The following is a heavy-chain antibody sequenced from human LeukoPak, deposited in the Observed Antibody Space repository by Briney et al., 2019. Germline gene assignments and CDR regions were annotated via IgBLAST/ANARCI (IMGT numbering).Heavy chain of an antibody. CDR1: GYTFTSYG. CDR2: ISAYNGNT. J-gene: IGHJ5*02. V-gene: IGHV1-18*04. Sequence: ASVKVSCKASGYTFTSYGISWVRQAPGQGLEWMGWISAYNGNTNYAQKLQGRVTMTTDTSTSTAYMELRSLRSDDTAVYYCARGPYYDILTGYYNWFGPWGQGTLVTVSS. D-gene: IGHD3-9*01. CDR3: ARGPYYDILTGYYNWFGP.